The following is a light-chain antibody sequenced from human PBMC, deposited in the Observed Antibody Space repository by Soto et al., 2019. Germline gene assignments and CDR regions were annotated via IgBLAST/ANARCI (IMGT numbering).Light chain of an antibody. CDR1: QSISSY. CDR2: AAS. J-gene: IGKJ4*01. Sequence: DIQMTQSPSSLSASVGDRVTITCRASQSISSYLHWYQQKPGKAPKLLIYAASSLQSGVPSRFSGGGSWTDFTLTISSLQPEDFATYYCQQSYSTPLLTFGGGTKVEIK. CDR3: QQSYSTPLLT. V-gene: IGKV1-39*01.